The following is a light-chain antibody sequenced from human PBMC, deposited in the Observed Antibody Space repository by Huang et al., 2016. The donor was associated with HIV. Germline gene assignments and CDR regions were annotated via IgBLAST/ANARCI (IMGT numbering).Light chain of an antibody. CDR2: GAS. CDR3: QQYNNWPRT. V-gene: IGKV3-15*01. Sequence: EIVMTQSPATLSVSPGERATLSCRASQSVSSNLAWYQQKHGQAPRLLLYGASTRATVIPARFSGSGSGTEFTLTISSLQSEDFAVYYCQQYNNWPRTFGQGTKVEIK. CDR1: QSVSSN. J-gene: IGKJ1*01.